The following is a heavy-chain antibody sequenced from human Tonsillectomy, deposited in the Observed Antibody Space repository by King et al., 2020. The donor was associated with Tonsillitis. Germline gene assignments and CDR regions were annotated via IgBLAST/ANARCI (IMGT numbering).Heavy chain of an antibody. CDR3: AISLGITIFGAVTLEEYYYN. J-gene: IGHJ4*02. Sequence: QLVKSGAEVKKPGASVKVSCKASGYTFTSDGISWVRQAPGQGLEWMGWNRAYNGNTNYAQKFKGRVTMTIHTSTSTAYMELRSLRSDDTAVYYCAISLGITIFGAVTLEEYYYNWGQGTLVTVSS. CDR2: NRAYNGNT. CDR1: GYTFTSDG. V-gene: IGHV1-18*04. D-gene: IGHD3-3*01.